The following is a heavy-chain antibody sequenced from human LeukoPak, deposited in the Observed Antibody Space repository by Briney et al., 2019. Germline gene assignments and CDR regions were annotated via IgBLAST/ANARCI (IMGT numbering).Heavy chain of an antibody. Sequence: PSETLSLTCTVSGGSISSYYWSWIRQPPGKGLEWIGYIYYSGSTNYNPSLKSRVTISVDTSKNQFSLKLSPVTAADTAVYYCASEDTAMWRGFDPWGQGTLVTVSS. CDR2: IYYSGST. J-gene: IGHJ5*02. CDR3: ASEDTAMWRGFDP. CDR1: GGSISSYY. V-gene: IGHV4-59*12. D-gene: IGHD5-18*01.